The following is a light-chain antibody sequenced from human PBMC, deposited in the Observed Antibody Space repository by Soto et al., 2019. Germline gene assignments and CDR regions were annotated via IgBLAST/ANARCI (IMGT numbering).Light chain of an antibody. CDR3: QQYDNVRPWT. CDR2: DAS. Sequence: DIQMTQSPSSLSASVGDRVTITCQARQDISNYLNWYQQKPGKAPKLLIYDASNLETGVPSRFSGSGSGTDFTFTISSLQPEDIATYYCQQYDNVRPWTFGQGTKVDI. CDR1: QDISNY. V-gene: IGKV1-33*01. J-gene: IGKJ1*01.